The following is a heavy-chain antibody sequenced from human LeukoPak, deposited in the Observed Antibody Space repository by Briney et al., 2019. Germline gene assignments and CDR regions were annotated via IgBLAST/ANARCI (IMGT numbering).Heavy chain of an antibody. D-gene: IGHD3-10*01. V-gene: IGHV3-48*04. J-gene: IGHJ4*02. CDR1: GFTFSSYW. CDR2: ISSSGSTI. Sequence: GGSLRLSCAASGFTFSSYWMHWVRQAPGKGLEWVSYISSSGSTIYYADSVKGRFTISRDNAKNSLYLQMNSLRAEDTAVYYCARDQSTMVRGVMGNWGQGTLVTVSS. CDR3: ARDQSTMVRGVMGN.